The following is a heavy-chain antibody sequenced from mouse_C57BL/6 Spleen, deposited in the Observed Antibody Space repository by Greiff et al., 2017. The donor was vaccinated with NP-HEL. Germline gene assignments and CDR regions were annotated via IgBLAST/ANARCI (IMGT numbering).Heavy chain of an antibody. CDR2: IYPGSGST. D-gene: IGHD1-1*01. J-gene: IGHJ2*01. CDR3: ARYGITTVVDFDY. Sequence: VQLQQPGAELVKPGASVKMSCKASGYTFTSYWITWVKQRPGQGLEWIGDIYPGSGSTNYNEKFKSKATLTVDTSSSTAYMQLSSLTSEDSAVYYCARYGITTVVDFDYWGQGTTLTVSS. V-gene: IGHV1-55*01. CDR1: GYTFTSYW.